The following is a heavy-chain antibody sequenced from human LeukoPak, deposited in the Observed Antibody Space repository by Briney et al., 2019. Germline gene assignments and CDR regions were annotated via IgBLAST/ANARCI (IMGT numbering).Heavy chain of an antibody. CDR2: TYYSGST. D-gene: IGHD6-19*01. Sequence: SETLSLTCTVSGGSTSSGDYYWSWIRQPPGKGLEWIGYTYYSGSTYYNPSLKSRATISVDTSKNQFSLKLTSVTAADTAVYYCARDKDGYSSGPFDPWGQGTLVTVSS. V-gene: IGHV4-30-4*01. CDR1: GGSTSSGDYY. CDR3: ARDKDGYSSGPFDP. J-gene: IGHJ5*02.